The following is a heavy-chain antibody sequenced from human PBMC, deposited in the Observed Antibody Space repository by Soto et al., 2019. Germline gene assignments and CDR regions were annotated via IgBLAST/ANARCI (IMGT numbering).Heavy chain of an antibody. CDR2: IYWDDDK. Sequence: SGPTLVKPTQTLTLTCTFSGFSLSTSGVGVGWIRQPPGKALEWLALIYWDDDKRYSPSLKSRLTITKDTSKNQVVLTMTNMDPVDTATYYCAHRPVPFLEGPPEYYFDYWGQGTLVTVSS. J-gene: IGHJ4*02. CDR1: GFSLSTSGVG. D-gene: IGHD2-21*01. V-gene: IGHV2-5*02. CDR3: AHRPVPFLEGPPEYYFDY.